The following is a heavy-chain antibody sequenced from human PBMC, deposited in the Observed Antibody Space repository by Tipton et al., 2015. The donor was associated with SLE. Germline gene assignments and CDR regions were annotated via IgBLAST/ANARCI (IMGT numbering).Heavy chain of an antibody. CDR2: IYYSGGT. CDR3: AREGRWLQVDY. J-gene: IGHJ4*02. D-gene: IGHD5-24*01. V-gene: IGHV4-59*11. Sequence: TLSLTCTVSGGSISSHTWSWIRQPPGKGLGWMGYIYYSGGTNYNPSPKSRVTISVDTSKNHFSLKLSSVTAADTAVYYCAREGRWLQVDYWGQGTLVTVSS. CDR1: GGSISSHT.